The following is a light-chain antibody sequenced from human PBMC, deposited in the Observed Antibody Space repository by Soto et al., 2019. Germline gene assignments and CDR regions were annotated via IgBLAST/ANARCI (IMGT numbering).Light chain of an antibody. J-gene: IGKJ5*01. V-gene: IGKV2-28*01. CDR3: MQALQSLT. CDR1: QSLLYNNTYNY. Sequence: EIVMTQSPLTLPVTPGEPASISCRSSQSLLYNNTYNYLDWYVQKPGQSPQILIYFGSNRAPGVPDRFSGSGSGTDFTLKINRVEAEDVGTYYCMQALQSLTFGQGTRLEIK. CDR2: FGS.